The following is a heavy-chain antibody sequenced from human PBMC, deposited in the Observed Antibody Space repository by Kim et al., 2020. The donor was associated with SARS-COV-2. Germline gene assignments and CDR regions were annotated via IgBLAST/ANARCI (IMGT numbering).Heavy chain of an antibody. J-gene: IGHJ6*02. CDR1: LFTFNNSW. V-gene: IGHV3-74*01. CDR3: ARGFFRDGFDV. D-gene: IGHD3-10*01. Sequence: GGSLILSCAFSLFTFNNSWINLVRHAPGKGLWLVSLIRSDGSIPNYSDSVQGRFTMSRDNAENTLYLQMHSLRAEDTAVSYCARGFFRDGFDVWGQGTTVTVSS. CDR2: IRSDGSIP.